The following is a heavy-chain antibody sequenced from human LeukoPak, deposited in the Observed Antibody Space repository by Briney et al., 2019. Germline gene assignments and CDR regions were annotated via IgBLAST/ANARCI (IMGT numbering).Heavy chain of an antibody. D-gene: IGHD3-3*01. CDR3: AKGSYDFGSLYYFDY. Sequence: GGSLRLSCAASGFTFSSYAMHWVRQAPGKGLEWVAVISYDGSNKYYADSVKGRFTISRDNSKNTLYLQMNSLRADDTAVYYCAKGSYDFGSLYYFDYWGQGTLVTVSS. J-gene: IGHJ4*02. CDR1: GFTFSSYA. V-gene: IGHV3-30-3*01. CDR2: ISYDGSNK.